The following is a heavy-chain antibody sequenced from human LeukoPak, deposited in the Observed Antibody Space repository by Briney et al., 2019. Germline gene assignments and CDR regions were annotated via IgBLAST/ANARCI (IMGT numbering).Heavy chain of an antibody. D-gene: IGHD5/OR15-5a*01. CDR3: AKARGSSVYEQFDY. CDR2: ISTSGRAT. Sequence: GGSLRLSCAASGFAFSTYAMTWVRQAPEKGLQWVSTISTSGRATYYADSVEGRFTISRDNSKNTLHLQMNSLRADDTAVYYCAKARGSSVYEQFDYWGQGTQVTVSP. V-gene: IGHV3-23*01. CDR1: GFAFSTYA. J-gene: IGHJ4*02.